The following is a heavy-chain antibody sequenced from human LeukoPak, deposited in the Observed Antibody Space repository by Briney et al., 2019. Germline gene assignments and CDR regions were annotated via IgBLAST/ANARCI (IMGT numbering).Heavy chain of an antibody. Sequence: GGSLRLSCAASGFTFSSYSMNWVRQAPGKGLEWVSSISSSSSYIYYADSVKGRFTISRDNAKTSLYLQMNSLRAEDTAVYYCARGGIAAAGPRFDPWGQGTLVTVSS. D-gene: IGHD6-13*01. CDR2: ISSSSSYI. V-gene: IGHV3-21*01. CDR1: GFTFSSYS. J-gene: IGHJ5*02. CDR3: ARGGIAAAGPRFDP.